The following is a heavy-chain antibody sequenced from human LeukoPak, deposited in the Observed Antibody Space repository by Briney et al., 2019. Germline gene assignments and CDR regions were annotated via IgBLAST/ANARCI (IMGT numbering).Heavy chain of an antibody. Sequence: PGGSLRLSCAASGFTFSSYWMSWVRQAPGKGLEWVANIKQDGSEKYYVDSVKGRVTTSRDNAKNSLYLQMNSLRAEDTAVYYCARDIDSSGFPSMSDYWGQGTLVTVSS. J-gene: IGHJ4*02. D-gene: IGHD6-19*01. CDR3: ARDIDSSGFPSMSDY. V-gene: IGHV3-7*01. CDR1: GFTFSSYW. CDR2: IKQDGSEK.